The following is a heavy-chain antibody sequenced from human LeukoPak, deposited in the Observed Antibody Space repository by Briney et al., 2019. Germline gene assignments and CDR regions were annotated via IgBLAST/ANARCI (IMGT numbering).Heavy chain of an antibody. CDR3: ARVIVVGRYFDL. V-gene: IGHV4-31*03. Sequence: SETLSLTCTVPGGSISSGGYYWSWIRQHPGKGLEWIGYIYYSGSTYYNPSLKSRVTISVDTSKNQFSLKLSSVTAADTAVYYCARVIVVGRYFDLWGRGTLVTVSS. J-gene: IGHJ2*01. CDR2: IYYSGST. D-gene: IGHD1-26*01. CDR1: GGSISSGGYY.